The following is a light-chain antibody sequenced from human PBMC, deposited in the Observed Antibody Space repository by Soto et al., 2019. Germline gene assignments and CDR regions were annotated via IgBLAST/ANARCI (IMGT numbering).Light chain of an antibody. V-gene: IGKV3-15*01. J-gene: IGKJ4*01. CDR3: QQYKNWLALT. Sequence: EIVMTQSAATLSVSPGERATLSCRARQRLSSNLAWYQQKPGQAPRLLIYGVSTRATGVPARFSGSGSGTEFTLTISSLQSEDSAVYYCQQYKNWLALTFGGGTKVDI. CDR2: GVS. CDR1: QRLSSN.